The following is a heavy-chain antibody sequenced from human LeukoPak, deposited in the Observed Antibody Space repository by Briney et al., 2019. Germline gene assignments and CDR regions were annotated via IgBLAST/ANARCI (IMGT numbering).Heavy chain of an antibody. Sequence: GGSLRLSCAASGFTFSSYGMHWVRQAPGKGLEGVAVIWYDGSNKYYADSVKGRFTISRDNSKNTLYLQMNSLRAEDTAVYYCARGDKEVLWFGELNYGMDVWGQGTTVTVSS. CDR1: GFTFSSYG. CDR2: IWYDGSNK. CDR3: ARGDKEVLWFGELNYGMDV. D-gene: IGHD3-10*01. V-gene: IGHV3-33*01. J-gene: IGHJ6*02.